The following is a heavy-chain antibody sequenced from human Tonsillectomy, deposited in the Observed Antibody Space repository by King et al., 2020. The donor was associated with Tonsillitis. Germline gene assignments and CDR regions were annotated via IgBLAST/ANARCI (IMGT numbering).Heavy chain of an antibody. Sequence: VQLVESGGGVVQPGRSLRLSCAASGFTFRKYGMHWVRQAPGKGLEWVAVISYDGSNKKYADAVKGRFTISRDNSKNTLYLQMNSLRAEDTAVYYCAIEGVYCSGGSCFFYSWGQGTLVTVSS. V-gene: IGHV3-30*03. CDR3: AIEGVYCSGGSCFFYS. CDR1: GFTFRKYG. J-gene: IGHJ4*02. D-gene: IGHD2-15*01. CDR2: ISYDGSNK.